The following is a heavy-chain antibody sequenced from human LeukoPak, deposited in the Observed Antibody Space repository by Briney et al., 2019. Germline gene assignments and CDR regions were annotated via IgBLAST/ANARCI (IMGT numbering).Heavy chain of an antibody. CDR1: GGSFSGYY. CDR2: INHSGST. D-gene: IGHD6-6*01. V-gene: IGHV4-34*01. CDR3: ARGLKGYSSSYYYYYMDV. J-gene: IGHJ6*03. Sequence: SETLSLTCAVYGGSFSGYYWSWIRQPPGKGLEWIGEINHSGSTNYNPSLKSRVTISVDTSKNQFSLKLSSVTAADTAVYYCARGLKGYSSSYYYYYMDVWGKGTTVTVSS.